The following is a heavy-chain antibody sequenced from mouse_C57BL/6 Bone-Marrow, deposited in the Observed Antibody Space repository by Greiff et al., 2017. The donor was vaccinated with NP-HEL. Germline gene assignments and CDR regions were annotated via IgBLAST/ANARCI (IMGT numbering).Heavy chain of an antibody. CDR2: FYPGSGSI. D-gene: IGHD1-1*01. Sequence: QVQLKQSGAELVKPGASVKLSCKASGYTFTEYTIHWVKQRSGQGLEWIGWFYPGSGSIKYNEKFKDKATLTADKSSSTVYIELSRLTSEDSAVYFCARHEDRSLGNYYGSSPWFAYWGQGTLVTVSA. J-gene: IGHJ3*01. V-gene: IGHV1-62-2*01. CDR1: GYTFTEYT. CDR3: ARHEDRSLGNYYGSSPWFAY.